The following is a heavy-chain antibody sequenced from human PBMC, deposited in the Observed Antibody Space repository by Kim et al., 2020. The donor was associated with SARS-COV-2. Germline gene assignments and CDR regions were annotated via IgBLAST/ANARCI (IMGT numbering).Heavy chain of an antibody. V-gene: IGHV3-15*01. J-gene: IGHJ6*02. Sequence: GGSLRLSCAASGFTFSNAWMSWVRQAPGKGLEWVGRIKSKTDGGTTDYAAPVKGRFTISRDDSKNTLYLQMNSLKTEDTAVYYCTTEDRPGTGDGRPSINKPRLRWFGEPHMDVWGQGTTVTVSS. D-gene: IGHD3-10*01. CDR3: TTEDRPGTGDGRPSINKPRLRWFGEPHMDV. CDR2: IKSKTDGGTT. CDR1: GFTFSNAW.